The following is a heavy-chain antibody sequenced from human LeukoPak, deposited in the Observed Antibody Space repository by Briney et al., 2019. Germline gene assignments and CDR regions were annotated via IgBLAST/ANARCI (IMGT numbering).Heavy chain of an antibody. CDR3: ARDRSYSGSYYTPLGFDY. CDR2: IYYSGST. CDR1: GGSVSSGSYY. D-gene: IGHD1-26*01. V-gene: IGHV4-61*01. J-gene: IGHJ4*02. Sequence: SETLSLTCTVSGGSVSSGSYYWSWIRQPPGKGREWIGYIYYSGSTNYNPSLKSRVTISVDTSKNQFSLKLSSVTAADTAVYYCARDRSYSGSYYTPLGFDYWGQGTLVTVSS.